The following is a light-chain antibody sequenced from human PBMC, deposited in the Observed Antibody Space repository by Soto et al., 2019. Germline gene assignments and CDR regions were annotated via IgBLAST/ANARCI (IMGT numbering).Light chain of an antibody. V-gene: IGLV6-57*04. Sequence: NFMLTQPHSVSESPGKTVTISCTRSSGSIASNYVQWYQQRPGSAPTTVIYGDNQRPSGVPDRFSGSIDSSSNSASLTISGLKTEDEADYYCQSYDSSNLVFGGGTKVTVL. J-gene: IGLJ2*01. CDR2: GDN. CDR1: SGSIASNY. CDR3: QSYDSSNLV.